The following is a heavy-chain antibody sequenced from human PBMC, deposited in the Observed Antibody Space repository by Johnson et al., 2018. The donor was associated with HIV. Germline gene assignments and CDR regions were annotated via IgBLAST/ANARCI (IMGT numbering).Heavy chain of an antibody. V-gene: IGHV3-23*04. CDR3: AIALDSTVVTGPFDI. CDR1: GFTVDDYA. J-gene: IGHJ3*02. D-gene: IGHD5-18*01. CDR2: ISGSGDGT. Sequence: VQLVESGGGLVQPGRSLRLSCAASGFTVDDYAMHWVRQAPGKGLEWVSGISGSGDGTYYADSVKGRFTFSRDNAKNKVYLQMNSLRDEDTAVYHCAIALDSTVVTGPFDIRGQGTMVTVSS.